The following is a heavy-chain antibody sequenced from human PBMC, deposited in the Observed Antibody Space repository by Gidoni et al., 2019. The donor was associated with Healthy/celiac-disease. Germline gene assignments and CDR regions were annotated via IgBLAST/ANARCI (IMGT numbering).Heavy chain of an antibody. V-gene: IGHV4-39*01. J-gene: IGHJ5*02. CDR3: ARHEIVVVAATGSLGWFDP. Sequence: QLQLQESGPGLVKPSETLSLTCTVSGGSISSSSYSWGWIRQPPGKGLEWIGSIYYSGSTYYNPSLKRRVTISVDTSKNQFSLKLSSVTAADTAVYYCARHEIVVVAATGSLGWFDPWGQGTLVTVSS. D-gene: IGHD2-15*01. CDR1: GGSISSSSYS. CDR2: IYYSGST.